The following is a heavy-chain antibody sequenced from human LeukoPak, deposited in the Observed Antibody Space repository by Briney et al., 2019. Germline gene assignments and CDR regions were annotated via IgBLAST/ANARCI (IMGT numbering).Heavy chain of an antibody. V-gene: IGHV4-39*01. J-gene: IGHJ4*02. CDR1: GGSISSSSYY. Sequence: SETLSLTCTVSGGSISSSSYYWGWIRQPPGKGLEWIGSIYYSGSTYYNPSLKSRVTISVDTSKNQFSLKLSSVTAADTAVYYCARQYSWNDEFDYWGQGTLVTVSS. D-gene: IGHD1-1*01. CDR3: ARQYSWNDEFDY. CDR2: IYYSGST.